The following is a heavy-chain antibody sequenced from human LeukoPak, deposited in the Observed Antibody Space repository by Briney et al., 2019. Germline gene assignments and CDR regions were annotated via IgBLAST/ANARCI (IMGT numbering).Heavy chain of an antibody. CDR2: ITASGDST. Sequence: PGGSLRLSCAVSGFTVSGNYMSWVRQAPGKGLEWVSGITASGDSTYYADSVEGRFTMSRDNSKNTVYLQMNSLRVDDTAVYYCARRDIVVVVSASDYWGQGTLVTVSS. CDR1: GFTVSGNY. D-gene: IGHD2-15*01. CDR3: ARRDIVVVVSASDY. J-gene: IGHJ4*02. V-gene: IGHV3-53*01.